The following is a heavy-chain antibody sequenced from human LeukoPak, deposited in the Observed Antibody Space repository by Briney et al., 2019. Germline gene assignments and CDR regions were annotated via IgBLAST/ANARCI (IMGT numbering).Heavy chain of an antibody. D-gene: IGHD5-12*01. CDR2: INWNGGRT. CDR3: ARARSGYDF. V-gene: IGHV3-20*01. Sequence: GGSLRLSCAASGFTFDDYGMSSVRQAPGKGLELVSGINWNGGRTGYADSVKGRFTISSDNAKNSLYLQMNSLRAEDTAVYHCARARSGYDFWGQGTLVTVSS. J-gene: IGHJ4*02. CDR1: GFTFDDYG.